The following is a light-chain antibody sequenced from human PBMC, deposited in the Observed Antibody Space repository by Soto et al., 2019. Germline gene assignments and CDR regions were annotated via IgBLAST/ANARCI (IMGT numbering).Light chain of an antibody. CDR1: QTISSW. J-gene: IGKJ5*01. CDR2: KAS. CDR3: QKSYSTPPT. V-gene: IGKV1-5*03. Sequence: IQMTQSPSTLSGSVGDRVTITCRSSQTISSWLAWYQQKPGKAPKLLIYKASTLKSGVPSRFSGSGSGTDFTLTISSLQPEDFATYYCQKSYSTPPTCGKGQRREIK.